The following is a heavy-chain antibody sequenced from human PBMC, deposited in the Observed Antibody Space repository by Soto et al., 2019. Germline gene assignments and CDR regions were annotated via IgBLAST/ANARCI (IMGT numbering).Heavy chain of an antibody. J-gene: IGHJ4*02. Sequence: QVQLVESGGGVVQPGRSLRLSCAASGFSFSNCAMHWVRQAPGKGLEWVAVIWYDGSNKYYADSMKGRFTISRDNSKNTLYLQMNSLRAEDTAIYYCARDYSMTTLTMGSWGQGTLVTVSS. V-gene: IGHV3-33*01. CDR2: IWYDGSNK. CDR3: ARDYSMTTLTMGS. D-gene: IGHD4-17*01. CDR1: GFSFSNCA.